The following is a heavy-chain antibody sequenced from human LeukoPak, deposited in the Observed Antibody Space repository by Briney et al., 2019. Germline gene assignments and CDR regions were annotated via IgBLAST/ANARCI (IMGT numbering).Heavy chain of an antibody. Sequence: SETLSLTCAVSGYSISSGYYWGWIRQPPGKGLEWIGSSYHSGSTYYNPSLKSRVTISVDTSKNQFSLKLSSVTAADTAVYYCARHGEDIVVVPAAIMYGWFDPWGQGTLVTVSS. CDR1: GYSISSGYY. V-gene: IGHV4-38-2*01. D-gene: IGHD2-2*02. J-gene: IGHJ5*02. CDR2: SYHSGST. CDR3: ARHGEDIVVVPAAIMYGWFDP.